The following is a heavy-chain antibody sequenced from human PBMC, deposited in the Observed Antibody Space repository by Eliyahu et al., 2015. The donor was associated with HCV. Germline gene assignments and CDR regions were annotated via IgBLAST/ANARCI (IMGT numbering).Heavy chain of an antibody. CDR2: ILPVFGSS. V-gene: IGHV1-69*01. Sequence: QVQLEQSGAEVKKPGSSVKVSCKASGGTFRTLSINWVRQAPGQGLEWMGRILPVFGSSNYAQKFQGRVSITADESTATAYLELNSLTSDDTAIFYCATVRASVTHRAEYFQYWGQGTLVTV. CDR1: GGTFRTLS. J-gene: IGHJ1*01. D-gene: IGHD5/OR15-5a*01. CDR3: ATVRASVTHRAEYFQY.